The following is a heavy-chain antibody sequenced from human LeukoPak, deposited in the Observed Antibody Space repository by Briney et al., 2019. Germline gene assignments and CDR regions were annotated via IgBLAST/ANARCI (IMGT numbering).Heavy chain of an antibody. CDR1: GYTLTDFY. D-gene: IGHD2-2*01. Sequence: ASVTVSCKASGYTLTDFYIHWVRQAPGKGREWMGWINLNGGGTKYAQKFQGRVTMISDTSISTAYMELSRLRSDDAAVYYCARGDFVVGPSDYWGQGTLVTVSS. CDR3: ARGDFVVGPSDY. J-gene: IGHJ4*02. CDR2: INLNGGGT. V-gene: IGHV1-2*02.